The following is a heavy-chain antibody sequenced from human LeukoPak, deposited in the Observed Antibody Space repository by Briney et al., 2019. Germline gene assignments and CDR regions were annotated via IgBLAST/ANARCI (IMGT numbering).Heavy chain of an antibody. CDR1: GFTFSDHY. V-gene: IGHV3-30*03. CDR2: ISYDGSNK. Sequence: PGGSLRLSCAASGFTFSDHYMHWVRQAPGKGLEWVAVISYDGSNKYYADSVKGRFTISRDNSKNTLYLQMNSLRAEDTAVYYCAREGLDYYDSSGYYTYYYYYYMDVWGKGTTVTVSS. J-gene: IGHJ6*03. CDR3: AREGLDYYDSSGYYTYYYYYYMDV. D-gene: IGHD3-22*01.